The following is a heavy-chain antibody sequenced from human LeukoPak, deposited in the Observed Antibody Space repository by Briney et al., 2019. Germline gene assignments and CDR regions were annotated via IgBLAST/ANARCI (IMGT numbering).Heavy chain of an antibody. CDR1: GFTFNTYS. Sequence: PGGSLRLSCAASGFTFNTYSMNWVRQAPGKGLEWVSSISWNSGSIAYGDSVKGRFTISRDNAKSSLFLEMSTLRPEDSALYYCTKGKYYGDKLFDFWGQGTLVTVSS. CDR2: ISWNSGSI. D-gene: IGHD4-17*01. J-gene: IGHJ4*02. V-gene: IGHV3-9*01. CDR3: TKGKYYGDKLFDF.